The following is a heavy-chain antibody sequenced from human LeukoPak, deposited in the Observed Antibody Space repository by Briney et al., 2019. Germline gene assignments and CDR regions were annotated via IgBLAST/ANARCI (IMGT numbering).Heavy chain of an antibody. CDR3: ARDFAYDSGSSSFAGF. Sequence: GGSLRLSCAASGFTFSSYAMHWVRQAPGKGLEWVAVISYDGSNKYYADSVKGRFTISRDNSKNTLYLQMNSLRAEDTAVYYCARDFAYDSGSSSFAGFWGQGTLVTVSS. V-gene: IGHV3-30-3*01. D-gene: IGHD3-10*01. CDR1: GFTFSSYA. J-gene: IGHJ4*02. CDR2: ISYDGSNK.